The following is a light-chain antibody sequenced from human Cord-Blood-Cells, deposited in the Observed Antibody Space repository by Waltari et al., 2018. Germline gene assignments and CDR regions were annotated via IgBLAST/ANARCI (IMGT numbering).Light chain of an antibody. CDR2: EDS. CDR3: YSTDSSGNRV. J-gene: IGLJ3*02. V-gene: IGLV3-10*01. CDR1: ALPNTN. Sequence: SYELTQPPSVSVSPGQTARIPCTGDALPNTNAYWYQQKSGQAPVLVIYEDSKRPSGIPERFSGSSSGTMATLTISGAQVEDEADYYCYSTDSSGNRVFGGGTKLTVL.